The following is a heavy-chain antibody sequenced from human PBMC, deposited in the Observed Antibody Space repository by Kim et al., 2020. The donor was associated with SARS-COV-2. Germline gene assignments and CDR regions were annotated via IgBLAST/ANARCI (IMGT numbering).Heavy chain of an antibody. V-gene: IGHV3-23*01. J-gene: IGHJ4*02. CDR3: ATTRGSYGAYYFDC. D-gene: IGHD5-18*01. Sequence: VKGRLTISRDNSANTVSLQMNSLRAEDTAMYYCATTRGSYGAYYFDCWGQGTLVTLSS.